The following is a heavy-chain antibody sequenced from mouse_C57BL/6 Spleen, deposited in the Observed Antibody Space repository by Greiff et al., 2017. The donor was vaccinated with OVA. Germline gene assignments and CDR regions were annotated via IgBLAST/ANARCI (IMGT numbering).Heavy chain of an antibody. CDR3: TSDGYYLYYAMDY. Sequence: EVKVVESGGGLVQPGGSMKLSCAASGFTFSDAWMDWVRQSPEKGLEWVAEIRNKANNHATYYAESVKGRFTISRDDSKSSVYLQMNSLRAEDTGIYYCTSDGYYLYYAMDYWGQGTSVTVSS. V-gene: IGHV6-6*01. J-gene: IGHJ4*01. D-gene: IGHD2-3*01. CDR2: IRNKANNHAT. CDR1: GFTFSDAW.